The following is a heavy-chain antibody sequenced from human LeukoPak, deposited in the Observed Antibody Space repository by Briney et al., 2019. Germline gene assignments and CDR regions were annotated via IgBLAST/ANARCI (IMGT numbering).Heavy chain of an antibody. CDR1: GFTFSSYE. J-gene: IGHJ4*02. CDR2: ISSSGSTI. CDR3: AREVASGVTDY. V-gene: IGHV3-48*03. D-gene: IGHD5-12*01. Sequence: PGGSLRLSCAASGFTFSSYEMNWVRQAPGKGLEWVSYISSSGSTIYYADSVKGRFTISRDNSKNTLYLQMNSLRAEDTAVYYCAREVASGVTDYWGQGTLVTVSS.